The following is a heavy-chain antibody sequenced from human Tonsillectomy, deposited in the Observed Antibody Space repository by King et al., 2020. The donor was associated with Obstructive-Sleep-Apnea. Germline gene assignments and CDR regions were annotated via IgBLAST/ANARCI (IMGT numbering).Heavy chain of an antibody. CDR2: ISSSSRTI. CDR1: GFTFSSYS. J-gene: IGHJ3*02. V-gene: IGHV3-48*04. Sequence: VQLVESGGGLVQPGGSLRLSCAASGFTFSSYSMNWVRQAPGKGLEWVSYISSSSRTIYYADSVKGRFTISRDNAENSLYLQMNSLRAEDTAVFYCARDQYYYDSSGYAFGAFDIWGQGTMVTVSS. D-gene: IGHD3-22*01. CDR3: ARDQYYYDSSGYAFGAFDI.